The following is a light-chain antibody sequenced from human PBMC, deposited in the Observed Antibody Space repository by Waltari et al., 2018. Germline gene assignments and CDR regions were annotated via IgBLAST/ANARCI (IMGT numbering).Light chain of an antibody. Sequence: QSALTQPASAFESPGQSITIPCTGGGTDVGRDNFVSWYQNHPGKAPKLMIYDVINRPSGVSNRFSGSKSGNTASLTISGLQPEDEADYYCSSYTTSSTLVFGGGTKVTVL. CDR1: GTDVGRDNF. J-gene: IGLJ2*01. CDR2: DVI. CDR3: SSYTTSSTLV. V-gene: IGLV2-14*03.